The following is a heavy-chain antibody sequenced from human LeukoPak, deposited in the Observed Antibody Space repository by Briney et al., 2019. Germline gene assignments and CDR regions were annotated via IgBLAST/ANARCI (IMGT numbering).Heavy chain of an antibody. V-gene: IGHV3-11*01. Sequence: GGSLRLSCAASGFTFSDYYMSWIRQAPGKGLEWVSYISSSGSTIYYADSVKGRFTISRDNAKNSLYLQMNSLRAEDTAVYYCARVRGYCSSTSCQFHYFDYWGQGTLVTVSS. J-gene: IGHJ4*02. CDR1: GFTFSDYY. D-gene: IGHD2-2*01. CDR2: ISSSGSTI. CDR3: ARVRGYCSSTSCQFHYFDY.